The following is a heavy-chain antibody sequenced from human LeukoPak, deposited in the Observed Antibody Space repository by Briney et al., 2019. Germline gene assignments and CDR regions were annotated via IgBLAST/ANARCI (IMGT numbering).Heavy chain of an antibody. CDR3: ARTGSTVAMLYPFDH. CDR2: IYYSGST. V-gene: IGHV4-59*01. CDR1: GGSIRSYY. Sequence: SETLSLTCTVSGGSIRSYYWSWIRQPPGKGLEWIGYIYYSGSTNYNPSLKSRVSISVDTSKNQFSLKLSSVTAADTAVYYCARTGSTVAMLYPFDHWGQGTLVTVSS. D-gene: IGHD4-17*01. J-gene: IGHJ4*02.